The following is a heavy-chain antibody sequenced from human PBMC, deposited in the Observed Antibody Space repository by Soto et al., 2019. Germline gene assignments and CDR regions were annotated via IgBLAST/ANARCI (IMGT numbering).Heavy chain of an antibody. Sequence: SETLSLTCTVSGGSISSYYWSWIRQPPGKGLEWIGYIYYSGSTNYNPSLKSRVTISVDTSKNQFSLKLSSVTAADTAVYYCARDSDYGDYFDYWGQGTLVTVSS. D-gene: IGHD4-17*01. CDR1: GGSISSYY. CDR3: ARDSDYGDYFDY. V-gene: IGHV4-59*01. CDR2: IYYSGST. J-gene: IGHJ4*02.